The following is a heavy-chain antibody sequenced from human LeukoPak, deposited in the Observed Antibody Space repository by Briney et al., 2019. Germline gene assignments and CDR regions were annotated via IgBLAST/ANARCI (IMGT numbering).Heavy chain of an antibody. CDR2: IKQDGSEK. CDR3: ARGGYSYGNY. J-gene: IGHJ4*02. D-gene: IGHD5-18*01. Sequence: PGGSLRLSCAASGFTASSSYMSWVRQAPGKGLEWVANIKQDGSEKYYVDSVKGRFTISRDNAKNSLYLQMNSLRAEDTAVYYCARGGYSYGNYWGQGTLVTVSS. CDR1: GFTASSSY. V-gene: IGHV3-7*01.